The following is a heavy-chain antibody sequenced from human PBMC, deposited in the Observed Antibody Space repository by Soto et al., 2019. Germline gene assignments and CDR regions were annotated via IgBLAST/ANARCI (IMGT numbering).Heavy chain of an antibody. V-gene: IGHV1-18*01. J-gene: IGHJ5*02. Sequence: QVQLVQSGGEVKKPGASVKVSCKASGYTFTNYGISWVRQAPGQGLEWMGWINVYNGHTKYAQKVQGRVTMTTDTSTSTAYMELRSLRTDDTAVYYCARGVSSGSNYNQYTWFDPWGQGTLVTVSS. CDR1: GYTFTNYG. CDR3: ARGVSSGSNYNQYTWFDP. D-gene: IGHD3-10*01. CDR2: INVYNGHT.